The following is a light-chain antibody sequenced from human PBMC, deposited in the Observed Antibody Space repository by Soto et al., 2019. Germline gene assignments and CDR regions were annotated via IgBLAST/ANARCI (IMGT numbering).Light chain of an antibody. CDR2: DTS. J-gene: IGKJ1*01. CDR1: QSVSSY. V-gene: IGKV3-11*01. CDR3: QQRSKFLWT. Sequence: EMVLTQSPATLSLSPGERATLSCRASQSVSSYLAWYQQKPGQAPRLLMYDTSNRAPGIPARFSGSGSGTDFTLTISSLEPEDFAVYFCQQRSKFLWTFGQGTKVDI.